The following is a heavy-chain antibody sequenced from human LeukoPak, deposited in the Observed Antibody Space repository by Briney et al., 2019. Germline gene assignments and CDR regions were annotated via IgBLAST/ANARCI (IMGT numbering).Heavy chain of an antibody. J-gene: IGHJ4*02. CDR1: GFGFSDSY. CDR2: ISGSGSDI. D-gene: IGHD3-10*01. Sequence: GGSLRLSCVVSGFGFSDSYMTGIRQTPGKGLEWLAYISGSGSDIYYADSVKGRFTISRDNAKNSLYLQMNSLRAEDTAVYYCASSVWKWFGESPVFDYWGQGTLVTVSS. V-gene: IGHV3-11*04. CDR3: ASSVWKWFGESPVFDY.